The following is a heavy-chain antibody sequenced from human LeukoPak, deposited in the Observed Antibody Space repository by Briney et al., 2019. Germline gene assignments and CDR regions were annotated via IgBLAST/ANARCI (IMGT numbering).Heavy chain of an antibody. V-gene: IGHV4-39*07. J-gene: IGHJ4*02. Sequence: SETLSLTCTMSGGSISSTSYYWGWIRQPPGKGLEFIGSVYYTGSTFYNPSLKSRVTISVDRSKNQFSLKLSSVTAADTAVYYCASGSSSLGYWGQGTLVTVSS. CDR3: ASGSSSLGY. CDR2: VYYTGST. CDR1: GGSISSTSYY. D-gene: IGHD6-13*01.